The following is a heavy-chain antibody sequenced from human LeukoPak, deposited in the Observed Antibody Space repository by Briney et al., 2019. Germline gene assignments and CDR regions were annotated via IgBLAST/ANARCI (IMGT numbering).Heavy chain of an antibody. Sequence: SQTLSLTCTVSGASISSDDSYWTWIRQPPGKGLEWIGLLYYSGITYYTPSLKSRVTMSMDTSKNQFSLKLTSVTAADTAVYYCARIDAPPFLTIAGRGPFDSWGQGTLVTVSS. CDR2: LYYSGIT. CDR1: GASISSDDSY. V-gene: IGHV4-30-4*01. D-gene: IGHD6-6*01. J-gene: IGHJ4*02. CDR3: ARIDAPPFLTIAGRGPFDS.